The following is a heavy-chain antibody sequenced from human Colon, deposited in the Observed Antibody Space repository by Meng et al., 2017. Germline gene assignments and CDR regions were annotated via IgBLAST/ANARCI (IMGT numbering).Heavy chain of an antibody. CDR2: ISPDGGTT. Sequence: ASVKVSCKASGSTFTSHYMHWLRQAPGQGLEWMGFISPDGGTTGSAQRFQGRVTVTRDTSTSTLYMGVSSLRSEDTAVYYCAREAPVAAKNFDYWGQGTLVTVSS. J-gene: IGHJ4*02. D-gene: IGHD6-19*01. CDR1: GSTFTSHY. V-gene: IGHV1-46*01. CDR3: AREAPVAAKNFDY.